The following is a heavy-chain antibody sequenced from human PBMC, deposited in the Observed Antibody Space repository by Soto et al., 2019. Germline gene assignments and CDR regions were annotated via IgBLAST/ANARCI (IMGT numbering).Heavy chain of an antibody. CDR2: ISSSGSTI. CDR1: GFTFSSYE. V-gene: IGHV3-48*03. Sequence: GGSLRLSCAASGFTFSSYEMNWVRQAPGKGLEWVSYISSSGSTIYYADSVKGRFTISRDNAKNSLYLQMNSLRAEDTAVYYCASLNMGNYYGMAVWGPGTTVTVSS. J-gene: IGHJ6*02. D-gene: IGHD3-10*01. CDR3: ASLNMGNYYGMAV.